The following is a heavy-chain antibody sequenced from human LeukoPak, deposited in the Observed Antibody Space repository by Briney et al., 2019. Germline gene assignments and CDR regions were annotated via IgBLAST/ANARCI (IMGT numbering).Heavy chain of an antibody. D-gene: IGHD2-8*01. J-gene: IGHJ5*02. V-gene: IGHV1-2*02. CDR1: GYTFTGYY. Sequence: ASVKVSCKASGYTFTGYYMHWVRQAPGQGLEWMGWINPNSGGAKYAQKFQGRVTMTRDTSISTGYMELRRLTSDDTAVYYCARGDIVLPWGQGTLVTVSS. CDR3: ARGDIVLP. CDR2: INPNSGGA.